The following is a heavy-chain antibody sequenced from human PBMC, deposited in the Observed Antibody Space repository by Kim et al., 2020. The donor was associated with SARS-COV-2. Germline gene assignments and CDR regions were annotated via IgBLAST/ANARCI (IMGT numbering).Heavy chain of an antibody. CDR3: ARDLRGSYYLGYFQH. D-gene: IGHD1-26*01. CDR2: ISYDGSNK. Sequence: GGSLRLSCAASGFTFSSYAMHWVRQAPGKGLEWVAVISYDGSNKYYADSVKGRFTISRDNSKNTLYLQMNSLRAEDTAVYYCARDLRGSYYLGYFQHWGQGTLVTVSS. V-gene: IGHV3-30-3*01. CDR1: GFTFSSYA. J-gene: IGHJ1*01.